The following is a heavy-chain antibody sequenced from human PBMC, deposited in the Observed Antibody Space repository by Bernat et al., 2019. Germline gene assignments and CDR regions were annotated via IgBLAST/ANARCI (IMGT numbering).Heavy chain of an antibody. Sequence: VQLVQYGAEVKKPGASVKVSCKASGYTFTSYAMHWVRQAPGQRLEWMGWINAGNGNTKYSQKFQGRVTITRDTSASTAYMELSSLRSEDTAVYYCARIGYCTGGVCYTGAFDIWGQGTMVAVSS. CDR2: INAGNGNT. J-gene: IGHJ3*02. CDR3: ARIGYCTGGVCYTGAFDI. D-gene: IGHD2-8*02. V-gene: IGHV1-3*01. CDR1: GYTFTSYA.